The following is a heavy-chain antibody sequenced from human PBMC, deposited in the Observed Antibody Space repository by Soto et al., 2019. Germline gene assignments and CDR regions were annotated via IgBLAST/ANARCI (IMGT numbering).Heavy chain of an antibody. D-gene: IGHD1-26*01. J-gene: IGHJ5*02. CDR1: GFLFINAW. V-gene: IGHV3-15*07. Sequence: EVQVVESGGGLVQPGKSLRLSCAASGFLFINAWMNWVRQAPGKGLEWVGRIKSETGGGTTDYAAPVKGRFTIARDDSKNMLYLQMNSLKTEDTAVYYCTTTYTGGSFYTWGQGTLVTVSS. CDR2: IKSETGGGTT. CDR3: TTTYTGGSFYT.